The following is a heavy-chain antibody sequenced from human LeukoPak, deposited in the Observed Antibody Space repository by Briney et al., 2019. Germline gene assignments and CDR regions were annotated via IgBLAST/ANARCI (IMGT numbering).Heavy chain of an antibody. CDR3: AKVGYSSTYFDY. CDR2: IRYDGSNK. J-gene: IGHJ4*02. Sequence: GGSLRLSCAASGFTFSSYGMHWVRQAPGKGLEWVAFIRYDGSNKYYADSVKGRFTISRDNAKNTVYLQMNSLRAEDTAVYYCAKVGYSSTYFDYWGQGTLVTVSS. V-gene: IGHV3-30*02. D-gene: IGHD6-19*01. CDR1: GFTFSSYG.